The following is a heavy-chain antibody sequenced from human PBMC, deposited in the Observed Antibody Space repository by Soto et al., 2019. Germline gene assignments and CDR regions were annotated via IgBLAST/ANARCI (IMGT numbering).Heavy chain of an antibody. CDR2: IYYSGST. CDR3: ASNLRGSGWDNYYYYGMDV. J-gene: IGHJ6*02. D-gene: IGHD6-19*01. CDR1: GGSVIGVGDY. Sequence: SEPLCLTCTVSGGSVIGVGDYWIWIRQPPGKGLEWIGYIYYSGSTNYNPSLKSRVTISVDTSKNQFSLKLSSVTAADTAVYYCASNLRGSGWDNYYYYGMDVWGQGTTVTVSS. V-gene: IGHV4-61*08.